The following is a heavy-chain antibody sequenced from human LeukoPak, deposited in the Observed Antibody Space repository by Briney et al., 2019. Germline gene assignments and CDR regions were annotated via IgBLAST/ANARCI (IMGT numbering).Heavy chain of an antibody. V-gene: IGHV3-48*03. CDR3: AKVTHSSIAAPYGMDV. Sequence: GGSLRLSCAASGFTFSSYEMNWVRQAPGKGLEWVSYISSSGSTIYYADSVKGRFTISRDNAKNSLYLQMNSLRAEDTAVYYCAKVTHSSIAAPYGMDVWGQGTTVTVSS. CDR1: GFTFSSYE. CDR2: ISSSGSTI. J-gene: IGHJ6*02. D-gene: IGHD6-6*01.